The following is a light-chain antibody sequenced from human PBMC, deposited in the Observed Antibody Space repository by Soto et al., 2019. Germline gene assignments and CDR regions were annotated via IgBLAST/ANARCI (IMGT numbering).Light chain of an antibody. CDR2: EVR. J-gene: IGLJ2*01. Sequence: QSALTQPRSVSGSPGHSVTISCTGTSSDVGAYNYVSWYQQHPGKAPKLMIYEVRNRPSGVSDRFSGSKSGKTASLTIFGLQAEDEADYYCSSYTTSTTQVFGGGTQLTVL. CDR3: SSYTTSTTQV. CDR1: SSDVGAYNY. V-gene: IGLV2-14*01.